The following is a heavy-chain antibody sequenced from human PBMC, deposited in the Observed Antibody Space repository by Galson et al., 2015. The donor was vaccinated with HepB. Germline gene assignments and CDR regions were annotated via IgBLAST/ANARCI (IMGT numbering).Heavy chain of an antibody. CDR2: TYYRSKWFY. Sequence: CAISGDSVSSNRAAWDWIRQSPSRGLEWLGRTYYRSKWFYGYAVSVKSRITINPDTSKNQFSLHLNPVTPEDTAVYYCARSAGDLDYWGQGTLVTVSS. D-gene: IGHD1-1*01. CDR3: ARSAGDLDY. CDR1: GDSVSSNRAA. J-gene: IGHJ4*02. V-gene: IGHV6-1*01.